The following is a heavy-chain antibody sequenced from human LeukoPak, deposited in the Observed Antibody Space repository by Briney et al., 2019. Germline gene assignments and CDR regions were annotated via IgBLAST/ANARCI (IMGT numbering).Heavy chain of an antibody. J-gene: IGHJ4*02. CDR2: IYYSGST. CDR3: ARCLVGATTAY. V-gene: IGHV4-59*01. CDR1: VGSISNNY. Sequence: SETLSLTCTVSVGSISNNYWSWIRQPPGKGLGWVGYIYYSGSTNYNPSLKSRVTISVDTSKKQFSLKLSSVTAADTAVYYCARCLVGATTAYWGQGKLVTVSS. D-gene: IGHD1-26*01.